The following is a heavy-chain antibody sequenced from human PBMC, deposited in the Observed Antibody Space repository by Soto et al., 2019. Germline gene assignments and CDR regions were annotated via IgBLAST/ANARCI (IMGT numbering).Heavy chain of an antibody. D-gene: IGHD1-26*01. J-gene: IGHJ6*02. CDR1: GYTFTSYG. Sequence: ASVKVSCKVSGYTFTSYGISWGRQAPGQGLEWMGWISAYNGNTNYAQKLQGRVTMTTDTSTTTAYMELRSLRSDDTAVYYCARDPRXVGATTEYYYYYYGMDVWGQGTTVTVSS. CDR2: ISAYNGNT. CDR3: ARDPRXVGATTEYYYYYYGMDV. V-gene: IGHV1-18*01.